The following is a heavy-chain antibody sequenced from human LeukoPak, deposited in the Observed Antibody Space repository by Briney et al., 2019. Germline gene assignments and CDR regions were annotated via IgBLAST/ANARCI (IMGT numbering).Heavy chain of an antibody. D-gene: IGHD4-17*01. CDR1: GGSFSGYY. Sequence: SETLSLTCAVYGGSFSGYYWSWISQPPGKGLGWSGEINHSGSTNYNPSLKSRVTISVDTSKNQFSLKLGAGTAADTAVYYCARGEANYGDYVGALDIWGQGTMVTVSS. J-gene: IGHJ3*02. CDR2: INHSGST. CDR3: ARGEANYGDYVGALDI. V-gene: IGHV4-34*01.